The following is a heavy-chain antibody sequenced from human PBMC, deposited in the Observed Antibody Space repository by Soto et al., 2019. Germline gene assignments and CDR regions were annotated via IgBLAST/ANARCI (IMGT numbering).Heavy chain of an antibody. D-gene: IGHD6-6*01. Sequence: QVQLVESGGGVVQPGRSLRLSCAASGFTFSSYGMHWVRQAPGKGLEWVAVISYDGSNKYYADSVKGRFTISRDNSKNPLYLQMNSLRAEDTAVYYCAAPSSSSWYGMDVWGQGTTVTVSS. V-gene: IGHV3-30*03. CDR2: ISYDGSNK. CDR1: GFTFSSYG. J-gene: IGHJ6*02. CDR3: AAPSSSSWYGMDV.